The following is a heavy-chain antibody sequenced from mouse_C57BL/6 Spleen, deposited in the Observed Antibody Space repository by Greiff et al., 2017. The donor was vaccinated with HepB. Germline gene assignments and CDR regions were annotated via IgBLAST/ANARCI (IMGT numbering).Heavy chain of an antibody. Sequence: EVQGVESGGGLVKPGGSLKLSCAASGFTFSDYGMHWVRQAPEKGLEWVAYISSGSSTIYYADTVKGRFTISRDNAKNTLFLQMTSLRSEDTAMYYCARPPYGNYERTWFAYWGQGTLVTVSA. CDR3: ARPPYGNYERTWFAY. CDR2: ISSGSSTI. V-gene: IGHV5-17*01. D-gene: IGHD2-1*01. J-gene: IGHJ3*01. CDR1: GFTFSDYG.